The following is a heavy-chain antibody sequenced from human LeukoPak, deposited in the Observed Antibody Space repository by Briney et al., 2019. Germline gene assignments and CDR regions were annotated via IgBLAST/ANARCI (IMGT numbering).Heavy chain of an antibody. Sequence: APVKVSCKASGYTFTSYGISWVRQAPGQGLEWMGWISAYNGNTNYAQKLQGRVTMTTDTSTSTAYMELRSLRSDDTAVYYCATSSGQNDAFDIWGQGTMVTVSS. CDR2: ISAYNGNT. V-gene: IGHV1-18*01. D-gene: IGHD6-19*01. CDR3: ATSSGQNDAFDI. J-gene: IGHJ3*02. CDR1: GYTFTSYG.